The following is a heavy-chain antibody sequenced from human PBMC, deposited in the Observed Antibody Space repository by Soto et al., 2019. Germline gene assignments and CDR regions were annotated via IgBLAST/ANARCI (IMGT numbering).Heavy chain of an antibody. CDR2: IDPSDSYT. CDR3: AREPSGYYFSAWFDP. J-gene: IGHJ5*02. CDR1: GYSFTSYW. V-gene: IGHV5-10-1*01. D-gene: IGHD3-22*01. Sequence: ESLKISCKGSGYSFTSYWISWVRQVPGKGLEWMGRIDPSDSYTNYSPSFQGHVTISADKSISTAYLQWSSLKASDTAMYYCAREPSGYYFSAWFDPWGQGTLVTVSS.